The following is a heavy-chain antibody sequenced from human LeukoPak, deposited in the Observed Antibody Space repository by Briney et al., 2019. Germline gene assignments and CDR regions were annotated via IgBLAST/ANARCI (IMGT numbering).Heavy chain of an antibody. Sequence: ASVKVSCKASGYTFTGYYMHWVRQAPGQGLEWMGWINPNSGGTNYAQKFQGRVTMTRDTSISTAYMELSRLRSDDTAVYYCARGRGMHYYDSSGSISHWGQGTLVTVSS. D-gene: IGHD3-22*01. CDR3: ARGRGMHYYDSSGSISH. J-gene: IGHJ4*02. V-gene: IGHV1-2*02. CDR1: GYTFTGYY. CDR2: INPNSGGT.